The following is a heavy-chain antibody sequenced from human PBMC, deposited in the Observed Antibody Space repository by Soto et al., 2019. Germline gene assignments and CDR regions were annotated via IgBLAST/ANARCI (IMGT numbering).Heavy chain of an antibody. CDR1: GFTFSSYW. J-gene: IGHJ4*03. CDR3: ARPRYDGSGTPFDH. CDR2: INGDGSTT. Sequence: GGSLRLSCAASGFTFSSYWMHWVRQAPGKGLVWVSRINGDGSTTTYADSVKGRFIISRDNAKNMLYLQMNSLTAEDTAVYYCARPRYDGSGTPFDHWGQGTTVTVSS. D-gene: IGHD3-22*01. V-gene: IGHV3-74*01.